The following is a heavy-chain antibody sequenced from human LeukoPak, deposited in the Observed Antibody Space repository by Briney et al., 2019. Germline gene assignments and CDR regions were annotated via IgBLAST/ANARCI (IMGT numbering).Heavy chain of an antibody. Sequence: GGSLRLSCAASGFSFSNFWMHWGRQAPGEGVVWVSRISPDGSETTYADSVKGRFTISRDNAKNTLYLQLSSLRAEDTAVYYCARDMWGSFDYWGQGALVTVSS. J-gene: IGHJ4*02. CDR2: ISPDGSET. V-gene: IGHV3-74*01. D-gene: IGHD7-27*01. CDR3: ARDMWGSFDY. CDR1: GFSFSNFW.